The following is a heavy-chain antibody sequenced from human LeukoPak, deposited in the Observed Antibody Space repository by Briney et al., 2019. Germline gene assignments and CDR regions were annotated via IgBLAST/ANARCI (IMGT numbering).Heavy chain of an antibody. J-gene: IGHJ5*02. Sequence: GGSLRLSCAASGFTFSSYAMSWVRQAPGKGLEWVSAISGSGGSTYYADSVKGRFTISRDNSKNTLYVQMNSLRAEDTAVYYCAKAPYYDFWSGYSWRFDPWGQGTLVTVSS. CDR1: GFTFSSYA. CDR3: AKAPYYDFWSGYSWRFDP. D-gene: IGHD3-3*01. V-gene: IGHV3-23*01. CDR2: ISGSGGST.